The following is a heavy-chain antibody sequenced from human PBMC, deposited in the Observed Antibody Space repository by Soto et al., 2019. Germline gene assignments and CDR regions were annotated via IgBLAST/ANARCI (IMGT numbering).Heavy chain of an antibody. CDR2: IYYSGST. D-gene: IGHD3-22*01. V-gene: IGHV4-59*01. CDR1: GGSISRYY. Sequence: SETLSLTCTVSGGSISRYYWSWIRQPPGKXLEWIGYIYYSGSTNYNPSRKSRVTISVDTSKNQFSLKLSSVTAADTAVYYCATDRGDYYHSSAYQYNWFDPWGQGTLVTVSS. J-gene: IGHJ5*02. CDR3: ATDRGDYYHSSAYQYNWFDP.